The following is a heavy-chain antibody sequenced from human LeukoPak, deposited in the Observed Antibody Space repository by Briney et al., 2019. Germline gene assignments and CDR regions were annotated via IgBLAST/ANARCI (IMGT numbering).Heavy chain of an antibody. V-gene: IGHV3-23*01. J-gene: IGHJ4*02. CDR3: AKRRTTVIPIDYFDY. CDR1: GFTLSNYA. D-gene: IGHD4-17*01. Sequence: PGGSLRLSCAASGFTLSNYAMSWVRQAPGKGVEWVSGISGGTGTPFYAHSVKGRFTISRDNYKNTLYLQMSSLRGEDAAVYFCAKRRTTVIPIDYFDYWGQGTLVTVSS. CDR2: ISGGTGTP.